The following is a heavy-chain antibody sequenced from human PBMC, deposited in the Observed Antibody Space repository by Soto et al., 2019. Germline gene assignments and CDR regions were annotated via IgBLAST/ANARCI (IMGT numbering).Heavy chain of an antibody. J-gene: IGHJ6*02. V-gene: IGHV4-39*01. D-gene: IGHD6-13*01. CDR3: ARQSAAGIYYSYYYGMAV. CDR2: IYYSGST. Sequence: SETLSLTCTVSGGSISSSSYYWGWIRQPPGKGLEGIGSIYYSGSTSYNPSLKSRVTISVDTSKSQFSLKLSSVTAADTAVYYCARQSAAGIYYSYYYGMAVWGQGPSVT. CDR1: GGSISSSSYY.